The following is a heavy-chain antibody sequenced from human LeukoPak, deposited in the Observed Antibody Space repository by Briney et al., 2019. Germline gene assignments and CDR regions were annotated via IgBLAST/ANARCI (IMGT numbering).Heavy chain of an antibody. CDR3: ARERAVAGLFDY. J-gene: IGHJ4*02. Sequence: GGSLRLSCAASGFTISTKYMSWVRQAPGKGLEWVSVIYSGGRTYYADSVKGRFTISRDNSKNTLYLQMNSLRSEDTAVYYCARERAVAGLFDYWGQGTLVTVSS. D-gene: IGHD6-19*01. CDR2: IYSGGRT. V-gene: IGHV3-66*01. CDR1: GFTISTKY.